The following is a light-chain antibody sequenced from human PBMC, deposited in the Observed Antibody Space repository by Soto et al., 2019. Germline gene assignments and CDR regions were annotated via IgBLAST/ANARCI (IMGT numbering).Light chain of an antibody. J-gene: IGKJ5*01. CDR3: QQYGSSPT. CDR1: QSVSSTY. Sequence: EIVLTQSPATLSLSPGERATLSCRASQSVSSTYLAWYQQKPGQAPRLLIYGSSSRATGIPDRFSGSGSGTDFTLTISRLESEDFAVYYCQQYGSSPTFGQGTRLEIK. CDR2: GSS. V-gene: IGKV3-20*01.